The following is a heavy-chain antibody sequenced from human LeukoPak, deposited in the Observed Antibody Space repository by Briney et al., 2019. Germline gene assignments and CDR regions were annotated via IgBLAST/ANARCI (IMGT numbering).Heavy chain of an antibody. D-gene: IGHD3-9*01. Sequence: GGSLRLSCAASGXTFSSYAMSWVRQAPGKGLEWVSAISGSGGSTYYADSVKGRFTISRDNSKNTLYLQMNSLRAEDTAVYYCARKIVREAYDILTGYYTLAYNYFDYWGQGTMVTVSS. CDR3: ARKIVREAYDILTGYYTLAYNYFDY. CDR2: ISGSGGST. J-gene: IGHJ4*02. CDR1: GXTFSSYA. V-gene: IGHV3-23*01.